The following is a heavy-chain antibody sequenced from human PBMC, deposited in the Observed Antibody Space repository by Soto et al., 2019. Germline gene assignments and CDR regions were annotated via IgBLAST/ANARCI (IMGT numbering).Heavy chain of an antibody. CDR1: VGAICSHY. Sequence: PSETLSLTCSISVGAICSHYWTWIRQPAGKGLEWIGRIYSSGSTQYNPSLQSRVTMSLDTSKNQFSLRLESVTAADTAVYYCARGQRFSDWFDPWGQGTLVTVSS. V-gene: IGHV4-4*07. J-gene: IGHJ5*02. CDR3: ARGQRFSDWFDP. CDR2: IYSSGST. D-gene: IGHD3-3*01.